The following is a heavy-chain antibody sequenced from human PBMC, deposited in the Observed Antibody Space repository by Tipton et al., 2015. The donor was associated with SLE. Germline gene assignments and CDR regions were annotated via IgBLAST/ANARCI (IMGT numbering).Heavy chain of an antibody. CDR1: GGSISSYY. J-gene: IGHJ4*02. D-gene: IGHD5-18*01. CDR3: ARGTAMGH. Sequence: TLSLTCTVSGGSISSYYWSWIRQPPGKGLEWIGYIYTSGSTNYNPPLTSRVTISVDTSKNQFSLKLSSVTAADTAVYYCARGTAMGHWGQGTLVTVSS. V-gene: IGHV4-4*08. CDR2: IYTSGST.